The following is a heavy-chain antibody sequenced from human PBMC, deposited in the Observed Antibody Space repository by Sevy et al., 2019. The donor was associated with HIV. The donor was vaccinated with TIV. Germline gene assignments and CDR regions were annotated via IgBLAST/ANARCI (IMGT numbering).Heavy chain of an antibody. J-gene: IGHJ3*02. D-gene: IGHD3-22*01. CDR2: ISSSSSYI. Sequence: GGSLRLSCAASGFTFSSYSMNWVRQAPGKGLEWVSSISSSSSYIYYADSVKGRFTISRDNAKNSLYLQMNSLRAEDTAVYYCARYDSGGVAFDIWGQGTMVTVSS. CDR1: GFTFSSYS. V-gene: IGHV3-21*01. CDR3: ARYDSGGVAFDI.